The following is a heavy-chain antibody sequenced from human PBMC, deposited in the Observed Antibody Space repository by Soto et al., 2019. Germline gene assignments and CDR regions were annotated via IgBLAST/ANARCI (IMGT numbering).Heavy chain of an antibody. CDR3: ARGRDGDDHVGGY. CDR2: ISSDGNNK. Sequence: QVQLVESGGGVVQPGTSLRLSCAASGFTFSSYAMHWVRQAPGKGLEWVAIISSDGNNKYYADSVKGRFTISRDNSKNTVYLQMNSLRAEDTAVYYCARGRDGDDHVGGYWDQGTPVSVSS. V-gene: IGHV3-30-3*01. CDR1: GFTFSSYA. J-gene: IGHJ4*02. D-gene: IGHD7-27*01.